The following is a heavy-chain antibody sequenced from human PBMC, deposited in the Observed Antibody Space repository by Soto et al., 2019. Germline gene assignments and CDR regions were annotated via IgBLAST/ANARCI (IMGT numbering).Heavy chain of an antibody. CDR1: GGSISGYY. J-gene: IGHJ6*02. Sequence: LSLTCTVSGGSISGYYWSWIRQPPGKGLEWIGYIYYSGSTNYNPSLKSRVTISVDTSKNQFSLKLSSVTAADTAVYYCASVTRTCISTSCYRYYYGMDVWGQGTTVTVSS. V-gene: IGHV4-59*01. D-gene: IGHD2-2*02. CDR2: IYYSGST. CDR3: ASVTRTCISTSCYRYYYGMDV.